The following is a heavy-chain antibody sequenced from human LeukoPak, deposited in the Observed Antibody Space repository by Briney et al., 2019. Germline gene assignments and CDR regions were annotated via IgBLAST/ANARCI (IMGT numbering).Heavy chain of an antibody. J-gene: IGHJ5*02. V-gene: IGHV1-46*01. CDR3: ARDLVEGYWGFDP. CDR1: GYTFTSYY. Sequence: ASVKVSCKAPGYTFTSYYMHWVRQAPGQGLEWMGIINPSGGSTSYAQKFQGRVTMTRDMSTSTVYMELNSLRSEDTAVYYCARDLVEGYWGFDPWGQGTLVTVSS. D-gene: IGHD1-26*01. CDR2: INPSGGST.